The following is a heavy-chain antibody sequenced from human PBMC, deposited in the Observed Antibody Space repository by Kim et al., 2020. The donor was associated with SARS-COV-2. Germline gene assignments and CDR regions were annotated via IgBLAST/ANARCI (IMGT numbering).Heavy chain of an antibody. CDR2: SGGRT. Sequence: SGGRTTYAESVTGRFTISRDNTKNTLSLQMNSLGAEDTAVYYCANALGLWGQGTLVTVSS. V-gene: IGHV3-23*01. J-gene: IGHJ4*02. CDR3: ANALGL.